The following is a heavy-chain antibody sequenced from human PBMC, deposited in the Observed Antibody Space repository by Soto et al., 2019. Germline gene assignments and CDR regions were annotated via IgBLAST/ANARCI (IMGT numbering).Heavy chain of an antibody. D-gene: IGHD1-1*01. CDR3: AKALDGIDDYFYAMGV. J-gene: IGHJ6*02. Sequence: GGSLRLSCEASGFTFSGYGMHWVRQAPGKWLEWVAVISYYGTNEYYEDSVKGRFTISRDNSKNSLYLQMNSLRFDDTAIYYCAKALDGIDDYFYAMGVWGQGTTVTVSS. CDR1: GFTFSGYG. CDR2: ISYYGTNE. V-gene: IGHV3-30*18.